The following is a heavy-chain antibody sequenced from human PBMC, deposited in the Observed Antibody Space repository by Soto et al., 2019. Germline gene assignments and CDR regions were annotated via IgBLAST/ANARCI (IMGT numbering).Heavy chain of an antibody. CDR3: ANSSLIRRSWYFYY. CDR1: GFTFSSYA. V-gene: IGHV3-23*01. D-gene: IGHD6-13*01. CDR2: ISGSGGST. Sequence: PGGSLRLSCAASGFTFSSYAMSWVRQAPGKGLEWVSAISGSGGSTYYADSVKGRFTISRDNSKNTLYLQMNSLRAEDTAVYYCANSSLIRRSWYFYYWGKGTLVTVSA. J-gene: IGHJ4*02.